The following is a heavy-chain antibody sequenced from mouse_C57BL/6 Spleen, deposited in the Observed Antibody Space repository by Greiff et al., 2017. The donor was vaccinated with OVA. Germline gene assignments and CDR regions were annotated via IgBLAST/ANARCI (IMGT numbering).Heavy chain of an antibody. V-gene: IGHV7-3*01. Sequence: DVLLVESGGGLVQPGGSLSLSCAASGFTFTDYYMSWVRQPPGQALEWFGFIRNKANGNTTEYSASVKGRFTISRANSQSILYLIMNALRAEDSATEYCAGGCCDSCYAIDYWGQGTSVTVSS. J-gene: IGHJ4*01. CDR2: IRNKANGNTT. CDR1: GFTFTDYY. CDR3: AGGCCDSCYAIDY. D-gene: IGHD3-2*01.